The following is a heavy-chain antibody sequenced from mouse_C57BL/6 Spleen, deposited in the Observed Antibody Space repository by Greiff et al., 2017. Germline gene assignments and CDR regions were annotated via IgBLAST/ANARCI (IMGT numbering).Heavy chain of an antibody. D-gene: IGHD3-3*01. CDR1: GYAFSSYW. CDR3: TRGGDGGFDY. V-gene: IGHV1-80*01. J-gene: IGHJ2*01. Sequence: QVQLQQSGAELVKPGASVKISCKASGYAFSSYWMNWVKQRPGKGLEWIGQIYPGDGDTNYNGKFKGKATLTADKSSSTAYMQLSSLTAEDSAVYFGTRGGDGGFDYWGQGTTLTVSS. CDR2: IYPGDGDT.